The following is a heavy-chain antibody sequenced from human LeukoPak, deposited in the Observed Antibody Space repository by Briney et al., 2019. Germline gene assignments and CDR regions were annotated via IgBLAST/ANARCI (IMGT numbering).Heavy chain of an antibody. J-gene: IGHJ5*02. CDR3: ARFGDIDRSGYYLILP. CDR2: INHSGST. D-gene: IGHD3-22*01. CDR1: GGSFSGYY. V-gene: IGHV4-34*01. Sequence: SETLSHTCAVYGGSFSGYYWSWIRQPPGKGLEWIGEINHSGSTNYNPSLKSRVTLSVDTSRNQFSLKLSSVTAADTAVYYCARFGDIDRSGYYLILPWGQGILVTVSS.